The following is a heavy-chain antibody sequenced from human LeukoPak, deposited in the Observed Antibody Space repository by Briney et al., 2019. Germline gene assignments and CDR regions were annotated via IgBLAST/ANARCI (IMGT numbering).Heavy chain of an antibody. J-gene: IGHJ6*02. CDR1: GGSISDYH. D-gene: IGHD2-2*01. CDR2: IYNRGTT. CDR3: ATETGTSPFYYYYGMDV. Sequence: SETLSLTCTVSGGSISDYHWTWIRQPPGKALEYIGYIYNRGTTYYNPSLKSRVTISADTSKKQFSLKLTSLTAADTAVYYCATETGTSPFYYYYGMDVWGQGTTVTVSS. V-gene: IGHV4-59*01.